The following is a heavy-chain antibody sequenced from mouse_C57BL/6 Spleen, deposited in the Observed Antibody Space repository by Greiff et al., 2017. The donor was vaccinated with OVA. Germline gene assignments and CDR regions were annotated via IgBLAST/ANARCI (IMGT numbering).Heavy chain of an antibody. Sequence: QVQLQQSGAELVRPGASVTLSCKASGYTFTDYEMHWVKQTPVHGLEWIGAIDPETGGTAYNQKFKGKAILTADKSSSTAYMELRSLTSEDSAVYYCTRRFYGNYEGYFDVWGTGTTVTVSS. CDR3: TRRFYGNYEGYFDV. D-gene: IGHD2-1*01. J-gene: IGHJ1*03. CDR1: GYTFTDYE. CDR2: IDPETGGT. V-gene: IGHV1-15*01.